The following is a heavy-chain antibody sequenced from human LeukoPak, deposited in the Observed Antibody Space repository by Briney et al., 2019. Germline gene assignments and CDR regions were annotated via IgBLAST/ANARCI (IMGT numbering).Heavy chain of an antibody. CDR2: IYYSGST. CDR1: GGSISSGDYY. D-gene: IGHD4-23*01. V-gene: IGHV4-30-4*08. Sequence: SETLSVTCTVSGGSISSGDYYWSWIRQPPGKGLEWIGYIYYSGSTYYNPSLKSRVTISVDTSKNQFSLKLSSVTAADTAVYYCARVTSGVTPDYWGQGTLVTVSS. J-gene: IGHJ4*02. CDR3: ARVTSGVTPDY.